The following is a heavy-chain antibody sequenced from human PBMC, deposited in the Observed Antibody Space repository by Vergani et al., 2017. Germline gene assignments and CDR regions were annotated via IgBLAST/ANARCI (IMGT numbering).Heavy chain of an antibody. CDR2: IIPIFGTA. D-gene: IGHD2-2*03. CDR1: GGTFSSYA. CDR3: ASGYCSSTSCPYYYYYMDV. V-gene: IGHV1-69*01. J-gene: IGHJ6*03. Sequence: QVQLVQSGAEVKKPGSSVKVSCKASGGTFSSYAISWVRQAPGQGLEWMGGIIPIFGTANYAQKFQGRVTITADESTSTAYMELRSLRSEDTAVYYCASGYCSSTSCPYYYYYMDVWGKGTTVTVSS.